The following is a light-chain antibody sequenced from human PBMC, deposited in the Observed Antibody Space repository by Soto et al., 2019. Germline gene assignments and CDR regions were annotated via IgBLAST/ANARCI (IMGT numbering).Light chain of an antibody. CDR2: GAS. CDR3: QQYGSSPLVT. CDR1: QSVSSSY. V-gene: IGKV3-20*01. Sequence: EIVLTQSPGTLSLSPGERATLSCRASQSVSSSYLAWYQQKPGQAPRHLIYGASSRATGIPDRFSGSGSGTALTFTISRLEPEDFAVYYCQQYGSSPLVTFGQGTRLEIK. J-gene: IGKJ5*01.